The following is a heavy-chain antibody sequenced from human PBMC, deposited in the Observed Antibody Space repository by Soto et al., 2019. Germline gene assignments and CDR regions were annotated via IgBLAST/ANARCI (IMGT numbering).Heavy chain of an antibody. CDR2: ISGTGGYT. CDR1: GFTFSSYA. J-gene: IGHJ5*01. CDR3: SRGQCALITYGAFDS. Sequence: GGSLRLSCAASGFTFSSYAMSWVRQAPGKGLEWVSTISGTGGYTYYADSVKGRFTISRDDSKNTLFLHMNSLRAADTAVYYCSRGQCALITYGAFDSWGQGTLVTVSS. D-gene: IGHD4-17*01. V-gene: IGHV3-23*01.